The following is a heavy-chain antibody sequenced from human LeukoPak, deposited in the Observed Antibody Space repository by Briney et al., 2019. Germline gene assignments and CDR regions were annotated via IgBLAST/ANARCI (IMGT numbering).Heavy chain of an antibody. Sequence: PGGSLRLSCAASGFTFSSYAMHWVRQAPGQGLEWVAVISYDGSNKYYADSVKGRFTISRDNSKNTLYLQMNSLRAEDTAVYYCARDLSYGDSGFDYWGQGTLVTVSS. D-gene: IGHD4-17*01. CDR2: ISYDGSNK. V-gene: IGHV3-30-3*01. CDR3: ARDLSYGDSGFDY. J-gene: IGHJ4*02. CDR1: GFTFSSYA.